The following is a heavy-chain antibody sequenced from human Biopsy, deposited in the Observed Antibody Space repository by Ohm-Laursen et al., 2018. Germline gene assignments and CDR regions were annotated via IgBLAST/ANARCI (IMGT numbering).Heavy chain of an antibody. CDR3: ARGMRSSGWPYFDS. CDR1: GDSVSSGSFY. Sequence: GTLSLTCTVSGDSVSSGSFYWTWIRQPPGQGLEYIGYIYDGGSTANYNPSLESRVTMSVDMPKNQFSLKLSSVTAADAAIYYCARGMRSSGWPYFDSWGQGTLVTVSS. J-gene: IGHJ4*02. CDR2: IYDGGSTA. V-gene: IGHV4-61*01. D-gene: IGHD6-19*01.